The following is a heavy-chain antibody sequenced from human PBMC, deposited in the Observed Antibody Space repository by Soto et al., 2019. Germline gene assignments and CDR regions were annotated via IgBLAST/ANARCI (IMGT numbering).Heavy chain of an antibody. D-gene: IGHD6-6*01. J-gene: IGHJ5*02. CDR2: IIPIFGTA. Sequence: QVQLVQSGAEVKKPGSSVKVSCKASGGTFSSYAISWVRQAPGQGLEWMGGIIPIFGTANYAQKFQGRVTITADESTSTAHMEQSSLRSEDTAVYYCARDPTKYSSFNGFDPWGQGTLVTVSS. V-gene: IGHV1-69*01. CDR1: GGTFSSYA. CDR3: ARDPTKYSSFNGFDP.